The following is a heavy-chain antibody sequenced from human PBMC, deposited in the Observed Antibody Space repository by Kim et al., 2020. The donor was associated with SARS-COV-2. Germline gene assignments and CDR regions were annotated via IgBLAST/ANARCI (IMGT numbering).Heavy chain of an antibody. J-gene: IGHJ4*02. Sequence: GGSLRLSCAASGFTFSSYAMHWVRQAPGKGLEWVAVISYDGSNKYYVDSVKGRFTISRDNSKNTLYLQMNSLRAEDTAVYYCASGGGFRELSSYFDYWGQGTLVTVSS. D-gene: IGHD3-10*01. V-gene: IGHV3-30*04. CDR3: ASGGGFRELSSYFDY. CDR2: ISYDGSNK. CDR1: GFTFSSYA.